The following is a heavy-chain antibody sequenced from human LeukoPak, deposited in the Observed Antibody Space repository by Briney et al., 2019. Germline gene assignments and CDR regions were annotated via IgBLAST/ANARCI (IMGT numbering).Heavy chain of an antibody. CDR3: ARGRIAYYAMDV. Sequence: SQTLSLTCAVSGDSISSNSAAWSWIRQSPSRGLEWLGRTYYRAKWYDDFAESLKSRITISPDTSKNQVSLHLTSVTHEDTAIYYCARGRIAYYAMDVWGQGTTVTVSS. V-gene: IGHV6-1*01. CDR1: GDSISSNSAA. J-gene: IGHJ6*02. CDR2: TYYRAKWYD. D-gene: IGHD2-21*01.